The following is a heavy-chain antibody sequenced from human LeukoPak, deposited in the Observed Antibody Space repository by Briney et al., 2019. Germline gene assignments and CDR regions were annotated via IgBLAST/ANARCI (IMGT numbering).Heavy chain of an antibody. V-gene: IGHV3-23*01. CDR2: IGGAGNS. CDR3: AKDLISYGYSGFDY. CDR1: GFSLSSYG. J-gene: IGHJ4*02. D-gene: IGHD5-18*01. Sequence: PGGSLRLSCAVSGFSLSSYGLGWVRQAPGKGLEWVSVIGGAGNSYYTDSVKGRFTISRDNSKNTLYLQMNSLRAEDTAVYYCAKDLISYGYSGFDYWGQGTLVTVSS.